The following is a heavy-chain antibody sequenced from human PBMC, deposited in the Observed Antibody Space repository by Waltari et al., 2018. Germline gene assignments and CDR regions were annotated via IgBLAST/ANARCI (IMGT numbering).Heavy chain of an antibody. J-gene: IGHJ6*02. CDR3: ARAAYSSGWYGGTYYYYGMDV. D-gene: IGHD6-19*01. CDR1: GFTVSSNY. CDR2: IYSGGST. V-gene: IGHV3-53*01. Sequence: EVQLVESGGGLIQPGGSLRLSCAASGFTVSSNYMSWVRQAPGKGLEWVSVIYSGGSTYDADSVKGRCTISRDNSKNTLYLQMNSRRAEDTAVYYCARAAYSSGWYGGTYYYYGMDVWGQGTTVTVSS.